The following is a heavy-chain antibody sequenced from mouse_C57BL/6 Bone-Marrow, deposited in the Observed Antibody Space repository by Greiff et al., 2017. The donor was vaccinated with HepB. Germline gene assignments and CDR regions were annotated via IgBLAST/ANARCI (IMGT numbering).Heavy chain of an antibody. V-gene: IGHV7-1*01. CDR1: GFTFSDFY. Sequence: EVKVVDSGGGLVQSGRSLRLSCATSGFTFSDFYMEWVRQAPGKGLEWIAASRNKANDYTTEYSASVKGRFIVSRDTSQSILYLQMNALRAEDTAIYYCARDAYYGSSSPLDYWGQGTTLTVSS. CDR2: SRNKANDYTT. D-gene: IGHD1-1*01. J-gene: IGHJ2*01. CDR3: ARDAYYGSSSPLDY.